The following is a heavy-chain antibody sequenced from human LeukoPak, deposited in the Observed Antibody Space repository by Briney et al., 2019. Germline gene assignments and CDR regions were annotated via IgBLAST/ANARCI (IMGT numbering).Heavy chain of an antibody. CDR3: ANWIGSSSRAY. CDR2: INSNGEEI. V-gene: IGHV3-23*01. D-gene: IGHD6-6*01. Sequence: GGSLRLSCAASVFTFSTYAMTWVREAPEKGLEWGSGINSNGEEINSTDSVRGRFTISTDNSNKARYLQIDSLRAEDTAVYNSANWIGSSSRAYWGQGTLVTVSS. J-gene: IGHJ4*02. CDR1: VFTFSTYA.